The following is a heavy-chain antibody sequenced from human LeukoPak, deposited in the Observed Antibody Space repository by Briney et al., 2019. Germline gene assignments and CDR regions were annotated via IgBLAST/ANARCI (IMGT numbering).Heavy chain of an antibody. Sequence: PGGSLRLSCAASGFTFSNAWMSWVRQPPGKGLEWIGEIYHSGSTNYNPSLKSRVTISVDKSKNQFSLKLSSVTAADTAVYYCARARTLVDIVATTHFDYWGQGTLVTVSS. CDR2: IYHSGST. D-gene: IGHD5-12*01. CDR3: ARARTLVDIVATTHFDY. J-gene: IGHJ4*02. CDR1: GFTFSNAW. V-gene: IGHV4-4*02.